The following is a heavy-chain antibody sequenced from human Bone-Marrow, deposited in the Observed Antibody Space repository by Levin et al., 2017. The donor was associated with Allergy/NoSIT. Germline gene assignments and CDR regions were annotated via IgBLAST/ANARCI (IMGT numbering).Heavy chain of an antibody. CDR2: FDPKEGET. J-gene: IGHJ2*01. V-gene: IGHV1-24*01. D-gene: IGHD1-26*01. CDR1: GHTLTESS. Sequence: GESLKISCKVSGHTLTESSIHWVRQAPGKGLEWMGGFDPKEGETIYAQKFQGRVTMTADTSTDSAYMELSSLTSEDTAVFHCAIRPREWGLDLYFDLWGRRPLVTVSS. CDR3: AIRPREWGLDLYFDL.